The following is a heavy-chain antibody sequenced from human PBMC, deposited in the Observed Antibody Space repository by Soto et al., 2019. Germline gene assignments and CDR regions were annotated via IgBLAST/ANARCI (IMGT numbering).Heavy chain of an antibody. Sequence: QVQLVQSGAEVKKPGASVKVSCKASGYTFTGYYMHWVRQAPGQGLEWMGWINPNRGGTNYAQKFQGRVTMTRDTSISTAYMELSRLRSDDTAVYYCARDRVLSGWSDFDYWGQGTLVTVSS. CDR1: GYTFTGYY. CDR3: ARDRVLSGWSDFDY. V-gene: IGHV1-2*02. D-gene: IGHD6-19*01. J-gene: IGHJ4*02. CDR2: INPNRGGT.